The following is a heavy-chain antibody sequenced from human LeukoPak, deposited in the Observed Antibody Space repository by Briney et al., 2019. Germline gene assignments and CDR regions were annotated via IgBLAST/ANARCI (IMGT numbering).Heavy chain of an antibody. D-gene: IGHD1-26*01. CDR1: GGSFSGYY. V-gene: IGHV4-34*01. CDR2: INYSGST. CDR3: ARGVRGNNFAY. J-gene: IGHJ4*02. Sequence: PSETLSLTCAVYGGSFSGYYWSGIRQPPGKGLEWIGEINYSGSTNYNPSLKSRVTISVDTSKNQFSLKLSSVTAADTAVYYCARGVRGNNFAYWGQGTLVTVSS.